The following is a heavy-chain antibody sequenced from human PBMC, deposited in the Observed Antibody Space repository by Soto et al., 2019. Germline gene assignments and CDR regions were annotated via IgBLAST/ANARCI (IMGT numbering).Heavy chain of an antibody. D-gene: IGHD3-16*01. CDR3: ARGSCEKLGLY. J-gene: IGHJ4*02. V-gene: IGHV3-33*01. CDR2: LYSDGRNK. CDR1: EFSFSDHG. Sequence: GRTLRISCAASEFSFSDHGMPWVRQAPGKGLEWVAVLYSDGRNKYYADSVKGRFSISRDNSENTLDLQMISLRGEDTAVYYCARGSCEKLGLYWREGILVSV.